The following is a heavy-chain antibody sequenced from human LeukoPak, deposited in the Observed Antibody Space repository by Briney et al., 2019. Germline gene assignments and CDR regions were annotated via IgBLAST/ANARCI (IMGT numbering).Heavy chain of an antibody. CDR3: SRHFMDRIGYLDALDM. J-gene: IGHJ3*02. V-gene: IGHV4-59*08. CDR1: GGSISGYC. D-gene: IGHD3-22*01. Sequence: PSETLSLTCTVSGGSISGYCWSWIRQHPGRGLAWIGYIYYSGSTKYNLSLKSRVAISVDTSKHQFSLQLTSVTAADTALYYGSRHFMDRIGYLDALDMWGQGTMVSVSS. CDR2: IYYSGST.